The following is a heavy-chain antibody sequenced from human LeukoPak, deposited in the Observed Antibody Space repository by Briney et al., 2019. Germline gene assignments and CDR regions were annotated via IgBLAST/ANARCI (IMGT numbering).Heavy chain of an antibody. CDR3: ARHRSYDSSGYYSPHPPDY. V-gene: IGHV4-39*01. CDR2: IYYSGST. CDR1: GGSISSGSYY. D-gene: IGHD3-22*01. Sequence: PSETLSLTCTVSGGSISSGSYYWGWIRQPPGKGLEWIGSIYYSGSTYYNPSLKSRVTISVDTSKNQFSLKLSSVTAADTAVYYCARHRSYDSSGYYSPHPPDYWGQGTLVTVSS. J-gene: IGHJ4*02.